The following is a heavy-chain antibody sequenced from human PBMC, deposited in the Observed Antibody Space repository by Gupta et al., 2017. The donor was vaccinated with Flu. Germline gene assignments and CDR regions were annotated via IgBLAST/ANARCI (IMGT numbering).Heavy chain of an antibody. Sequence: EVQLLESGGGLVQPGWSLRLSCAASGFTFSSYAMSWVRQAPGKGLEGVSAISGSGGSTYYEDAVKGRFTISRDNSKNTLYRQMNSLRAEDTAVYYCATDSNYVWNDAFDIWGQGTMVTVSS. CDR3: ATDSNYVWNDAFDI. D-gene: IGHD4-4*01. V-gene: IGHV3-23*01. CDR1: GFTFSSYA. J-gene: IGHJ3*02. CDR2: ISGSGGST.